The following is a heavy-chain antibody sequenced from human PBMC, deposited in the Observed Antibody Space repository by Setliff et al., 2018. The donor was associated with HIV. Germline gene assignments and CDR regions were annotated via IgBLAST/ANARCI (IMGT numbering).Heavy chain of an antibody. D-gene: IGHD1-20*01. CDR1: GFTLDDYA. J-gene: IGHJ6*04. V-gene: IGHV3-9*01. CDR3: ARDYAYNWNSVMDA. Sequence: GGSLRLSCAASGFTLDDYAMHWVRQAPGKGLEWVSGISWNSGSIGYADSVKGRFTISRDNAKNSLYLQMNSLRAEDTAVYYCARDYAYNWNSVMDAWGKGTTVTVSS. CDR2: ISWNSGSI.